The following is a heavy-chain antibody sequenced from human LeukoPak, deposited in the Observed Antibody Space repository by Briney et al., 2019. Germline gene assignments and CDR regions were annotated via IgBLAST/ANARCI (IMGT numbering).Heavy chain of an antibody. CDR3: ARGGTFGVDISDY. CDR1: GFTFSTYS. V-gene: IGHV3-21*01. CDR2: ISSSSRNT. Sequence: GGSLRLSCAVSGFTFSTYSMTWVRQAPGKGLEGVSSISSSSRNTYYADSVKGRFTISRDNAKNSLYLQMNSLRAEDTAVYYCARGGTFGVDISDYWGQGTLVTVSS. J-gene: IGHJ4*02. D-gene: IGHD3-3*01.